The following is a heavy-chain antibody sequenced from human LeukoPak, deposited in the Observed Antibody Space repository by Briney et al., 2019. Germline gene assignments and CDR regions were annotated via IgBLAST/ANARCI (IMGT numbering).Heavy chain of an antibody. Sequence: PGGSLRLSCAASGFTFSNAWMSWVRQAPGKGLEWVGRIKSKTDGGTTDYAAPVKGRFTISRDDSKNTLYLQMNSLKTEDTAVYYCTTGRAAGRNYFDYWGQGTLVTVSS. CDR3: TTGRAAGRNYFDY. CDR2: IKSKTDGGTT. CDR1: GFTFSNAW. V-gene: IGHV3-15*01. D-gene: IGHD6-13*01. J-gene: IGHJ4*02.